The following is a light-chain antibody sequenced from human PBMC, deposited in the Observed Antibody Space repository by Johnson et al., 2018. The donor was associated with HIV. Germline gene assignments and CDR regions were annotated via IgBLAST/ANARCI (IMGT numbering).Light chain of an antibody. CDR2: ENN. Sequence: QSVLTQPPSVSAAPGQKVTISCSGSSSNIGNNYVSWYQQLPGTAPKLLIYENNKRPSGIPDRFSGSKSGPSATLGITGLLPGDEADYYCGTWESRLDAPLGFGTGTKFTVL. CDR3: GTWESRLDAPLG. CDR1: SSNIGNNY. V-gene: IGLV1-51*02. J-gene: IGLJ1*01.